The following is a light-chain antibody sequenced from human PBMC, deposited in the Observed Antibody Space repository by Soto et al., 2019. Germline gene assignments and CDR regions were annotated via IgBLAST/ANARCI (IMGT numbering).Light chain of an antibody. J-gene: IGKJ4*01. CDR1: QSISSW. CDR3: QQYNSYSLT. CDR2: KAS. Sequence: DIQMTQSPSTLSASVGDRVTITCRASQSISSWLAWDQQKPGKAPKLLSYKASSLGSGVPSRFSGSGSGTQFTLTISSLQPDDFATYYCQQYNSYSLTLGGGTKVEIK. V-gene: IGKV1-5*03.